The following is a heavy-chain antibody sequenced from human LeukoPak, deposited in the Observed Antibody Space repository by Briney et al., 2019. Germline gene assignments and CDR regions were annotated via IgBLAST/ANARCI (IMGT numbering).Heavy chain of an antibody. CDR1: GFTFSSCA. J-gene: IGHJ4*02. Sequence: PGGSLRLSCTASGFTFSSCAMNWVRQAPGKGLEWVSAISGSGGSTYYADSVKGRFTISRDNSKNTLYLQMNSLRAEDTAVYYCAKDNHGHDFDYWGQGTLVTVSS. CDR2: ISGSGGST. V-gene: IGHV3-23*01. D-gene: IGHD1-14*01. CDR3: AKDNHGHDFDY.